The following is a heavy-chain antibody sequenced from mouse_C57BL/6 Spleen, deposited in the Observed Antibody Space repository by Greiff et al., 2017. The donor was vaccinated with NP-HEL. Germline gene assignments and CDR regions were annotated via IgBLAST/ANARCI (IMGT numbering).Heavy chain of an antibody. CDR3: ARSGNPYAMDY. V-gene: IGHV1-81*01. CDR2: IYPRSGNT. CDR1: GYTFTSYG. D-gene: IGHD2-1*01. J-gene: IGHJ4*01. Sequence: LQESGAELARPGASVKLSCKASGYTFTSYGISWVKQRTGQGLEWIGEIYPRSGNTYYNEKFKGKATLTADKSSSTAYMELRSLTSEDSAVYFCARSGNPYAMDYWGQGTSVTVSS.